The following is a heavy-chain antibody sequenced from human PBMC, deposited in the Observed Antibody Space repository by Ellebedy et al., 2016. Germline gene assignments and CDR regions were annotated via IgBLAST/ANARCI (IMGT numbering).Heavy chain of an antibody. CDR2: IFYTGNT. J-gene: IGHJ6*02. Sequence: SETLSLTCTVSGGSISTSSFHWGWIRQPPGKGLEWVGSIFYTGNTYYNPSLKSRVTISVDTAKNQFSLKLTSVTAADTALYYCARYYSRYYGLDVWGQGTTVTVSS. V-gene: IGHV4-39*07. CDR1: GGSISTSSFH. CDR3: ARYYSRYYGLDV. D-gene: IGHD2-21*01.